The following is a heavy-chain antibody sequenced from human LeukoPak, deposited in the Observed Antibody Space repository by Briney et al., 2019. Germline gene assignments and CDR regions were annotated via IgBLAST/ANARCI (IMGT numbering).Heavy chain of an antibody. CDR3: AKANQTDIVVALLYYGMDV. J-gene: IGHJ6*02. CDR2: ISGSGGST. Sequence: GGSLRLSWAASGFTFSSSAMGWVRQAPGKGLEWVSSISGSGGSTYYADSVKGRFTISRDNSKNTLYLQMNSLRAEDTAVYYCAKANQTDIVVALLYYGMDVWGQGTTVTVSS. CDR1: GFTFSSSA. D-gene: IGHD2-15*01. V-gene: IGHV3-23*01.